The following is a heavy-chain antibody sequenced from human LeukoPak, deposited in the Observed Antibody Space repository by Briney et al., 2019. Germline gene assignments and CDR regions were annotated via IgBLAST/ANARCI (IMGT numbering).Heavy chain of an antibody. CDR1: GYTFTGYY. CDR2: INPNSGGT. Sequence: ASVKVSCKASGYTFTGYYMHWVRQAPGQGLEWMGWINPNSGGTNYAQKFQGWVTMTRDTSISTAYMELSRLRSDDTAVYYCARASFRSSWGAFDIWGQGTMVTVSS. D-gene: IGHD6-13*01. CDR3: ARASFRSSWGAFDI. V-gene: IGHV1-2*04. J-gene: IGHJ3*02.